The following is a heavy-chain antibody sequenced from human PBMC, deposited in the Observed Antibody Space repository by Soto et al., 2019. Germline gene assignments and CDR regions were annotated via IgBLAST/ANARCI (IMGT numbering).Heavy chain of an antibody. CDR1: GFTFSSYG. D-gene: IGHD2-2*01. CDR3: ARVRVSTSHYYYYGMDV. V-gene: IGHV3-33*01. J-gene: IGHJ6*02. CDR2: IWYDGSNK. Sequence: QVQLVESGGGVVQPGRSLRLSCAASGFTFSSYGMHWVRQAPGKGLEWVAVIWYDGSNKYYADSVKGRFTISRDNSKNTLYLQMNSLRAEDTAVYYCARVRVSTSHYYYYGMDVWGQGTTVTVSS.